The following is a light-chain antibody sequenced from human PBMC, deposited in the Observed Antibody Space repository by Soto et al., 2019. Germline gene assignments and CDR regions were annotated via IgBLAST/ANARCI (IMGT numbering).Light chain of an antibody. Sequence: EIVLTQSPGTLSLSPVERATLSCRASQKISSGYLAWYQQKPGQAPRLLIYSASTRATGIPARFSGSGSGTEFTLTISSLQSEDFAVYYCQQYNDWPPTFGQGTKVDIK. CDR3: QQYNDWPPT. J-gene: IGKJ1*01. CDR2: SAS. V-gene: IGKV3-15*01. CDR1: QKISSGY.